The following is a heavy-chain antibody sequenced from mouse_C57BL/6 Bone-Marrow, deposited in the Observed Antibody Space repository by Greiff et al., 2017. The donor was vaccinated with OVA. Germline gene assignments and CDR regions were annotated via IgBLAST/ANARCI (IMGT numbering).Heavy chain of an antibody. Sequence: VQLQQSGAELVRPGASVKLSCTASGFNIKDGYMHWVKQRPEQGLEWIGWIDPENGDTEYASKFQGKATITADTSSNTAYLQLSSLTSEDTAVYYCTTYGNYPLAYWGQGTLVTVSA. D-gene: IGHD2-1*01. CDR2: IDPENGDT. V-gene: IGHV14-4*01. CDR1: GFNIKDGY. J-gene: IGHJ3*01. CDR3: TTYGNYPLAY.